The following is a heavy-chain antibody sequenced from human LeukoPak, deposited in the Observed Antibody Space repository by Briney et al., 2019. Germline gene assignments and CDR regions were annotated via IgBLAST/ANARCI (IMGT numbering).Heavy chain of an antibody. CDR3: AKDISGTWYFDY. CDR1: GFTFTKYA. CDR2: ISGDGGST. Sequence: GGSLRLSCAASGFTFTKYAMHWVRQDPGKGLEWVSLISGDGGSTYYADSVKGRFTISRDNSKNSLYLEMNSLRTEDTALYYCAKDISGTWYFDYWGQGTLVTVSS. D-gene: IGHD1-1*01. V-gene: IGHV3-43*02. J-gene: IGHJ4*02.